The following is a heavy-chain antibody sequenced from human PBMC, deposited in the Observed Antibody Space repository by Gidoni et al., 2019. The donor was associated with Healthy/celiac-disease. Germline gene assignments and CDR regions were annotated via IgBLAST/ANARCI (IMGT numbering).Heavy chain of an antibody. D-gene: IGHD3-10*01. V-gene: IGHV2-26*01. CDR3: ARRQGGSGSNNYFDY. Sequence: QVTLKESGPVLVKPTETLTLTCTVSGFSLSNARMGVSWIRQPPGKALEWLAHIFSNDEKSSSTSLKSRLTISKDTSKSQVVLTMTNMDPVDTATYYCARRQGGSGSNNYFDYWGQGTLVTVSS. J-gene: IGHJ4*02. CDR1: GFSLSNARMG. CDR2: IFSNDEK.